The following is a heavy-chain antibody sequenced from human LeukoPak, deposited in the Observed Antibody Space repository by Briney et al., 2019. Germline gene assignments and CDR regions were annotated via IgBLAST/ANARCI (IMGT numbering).Heavy chain of an antibody. V-gene: IGHV4-30-2*01. CDR3: ARGGILTGFYYFDY. D-gene: IGHD3-9*01. CDR1: GGSTSSGGYS. J-gene: IGHJ4*02. Sequence: PSETLSLTCAVSGGSTSSGGYSWSWIRQPPGKGLEWIGYIYHSGSTYYNPSLKSRVTISVDRSKNQFSLKLSSVTAADTAVYYCARGGILTGFYYFDYWGQGTLVTVSS. CDR2: IYHSGST.